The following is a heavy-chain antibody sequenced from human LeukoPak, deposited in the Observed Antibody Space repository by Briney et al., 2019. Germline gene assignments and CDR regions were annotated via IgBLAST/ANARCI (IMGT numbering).Heavy chain of an antibody. Sequence: SETLSLTCTVSGDSISDYYWSWLWQPPEQGLEWIGYIFSSGRTDYNPSLKSRVTMSLDTSKDQFSLKLTSVTAADTAVYYCARHFFSVNYFPLDYWGRGTLVTVSS. CDR2: IFSSGRT. CDR3: ARHFFSVNYFPLDY. V-gene: IGHV4-59*08. D-gene: IGHD2/OR15-2a*01. CDR1: GDSISDYY. J-gene: IGHJ4*02.